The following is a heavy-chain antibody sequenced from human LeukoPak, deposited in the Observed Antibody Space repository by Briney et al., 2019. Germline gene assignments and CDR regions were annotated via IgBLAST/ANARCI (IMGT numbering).Heavy chain of an antibody. D-gene: IGHD2-15*01. CDR2: IYHSGTT. J-gene: IGHJ5*02. Sequence: PSETLSLTCTVSGYSISSGYYWGWIRQSPGKGLEWIGSIYHSGTTFYNPSLKSRVTISVDTSKNQFSLKLSSVTAADTAVYYCARHRCSGGSCYPMNWFDPWGQGTLVTVSS. CDR1: GYSISSGYY. V-gene: IGHV4-38-2*02. CDR3: ARHRCSGGSCYPMNWFDP.